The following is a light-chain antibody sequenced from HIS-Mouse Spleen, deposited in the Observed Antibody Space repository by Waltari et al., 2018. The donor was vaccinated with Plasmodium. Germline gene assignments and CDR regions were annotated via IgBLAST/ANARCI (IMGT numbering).Light chain of an antibody. Sequence: EIVLTQSPGTLSLSPGERATLSCRASQSVSSSYLALYQQKPGQAPRLLIYGASSRATGIPDRFSGSGSGTDFTLTISRLEPEDFAVYYCQQYNNWSFTFGPGTKVDIK. CDR2: GAS. V-gene: IGKV3-20*01. J-gene: IGKJ3*01. CDR3: QQYNNWSFT. CDR1: QSVSSSY.